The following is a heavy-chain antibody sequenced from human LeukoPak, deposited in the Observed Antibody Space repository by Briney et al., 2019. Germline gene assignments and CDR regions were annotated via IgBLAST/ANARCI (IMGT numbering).Heavy chain of an antibody. CDR1: GGSISSSSYY. V-gene: IGHV4-39*07. CDR3: ARDLWGGYSGSGESNFDY. D-gene: IGHD5-12*01. Sequence: SETLSLTCTVSGGSISSSSYYWGWIRQPPGKGLEWIGSIYYSGSTYYNPSLKSRVTISVDTSKNQLSLKLSSVTAADTAVYYCARDLWGGYSGSGESNFDYWGQGTLVTVSS. J-gene: IGHJ4*02. CDR2: IYYSGST.